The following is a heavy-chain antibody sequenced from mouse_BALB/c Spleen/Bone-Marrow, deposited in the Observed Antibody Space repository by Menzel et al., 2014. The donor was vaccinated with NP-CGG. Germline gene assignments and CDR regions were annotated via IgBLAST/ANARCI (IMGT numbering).Heavy chain of an antibody. Sequence: QVQLQQSGAEFVKPGASVKLSCKASGYTFTSYWMHWVKQRPGQGLEWIGEIDPSDSYTNYNQKFKGKATLTVDKSSSTAYMQLSSLTSEDTAVYYCARRELGPRWCTYWGQGTLVTVSA. V-gene: IGHV1-69*02. J-gene: IGHJ3*01. CDR1: GYTFTSYW. CDR3: ARRELGPRWCTY. CDR2: IDPSDSYT. D-gene: IGHD3-1*01.